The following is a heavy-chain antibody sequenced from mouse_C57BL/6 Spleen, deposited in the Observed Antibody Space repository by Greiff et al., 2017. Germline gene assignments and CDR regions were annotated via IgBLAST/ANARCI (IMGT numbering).Heavy chain of an antibody. CDR1: GFTFSSYA. CDR2: ISDGGSYT. V-gene: IGHV5-4*01. CDR3: ARDSDYLDY. J-gene: IGHJ2*01. Sequence: DVMLVESGGGLVKPGGSLKLSCAASGFTFSSYAMSWVRQTPEKRLEWVATISDGGSYTYYPDNVKGRFTISRDNAKNNLYLQMGHLKSEDTAMYYCARDSDYLDYWGQGTTLTVSS.